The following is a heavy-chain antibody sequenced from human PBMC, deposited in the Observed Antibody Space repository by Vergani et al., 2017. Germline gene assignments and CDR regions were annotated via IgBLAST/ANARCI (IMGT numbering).Heavy chain of an antibody. CDR2: VDPEDGET. D-gene: IGHD4-17*01. CDR3: ATPQTVTTGGMEV. J-gene: IGHJ6*02. CDR1: GYTFTDHY. V-gene: IGHV1-69-2*01. Sequence: EVQLVQSGAEVKKPGATMKISCKVSGYTFTDHYMHWVKQAPGKGLEWMGLVDPEDGETIYAEKFKGRVTIAADTSTDPAHLELSSLRSEDTAVYYCATPQTVTTGGMEVWVQGTTVIVSS.